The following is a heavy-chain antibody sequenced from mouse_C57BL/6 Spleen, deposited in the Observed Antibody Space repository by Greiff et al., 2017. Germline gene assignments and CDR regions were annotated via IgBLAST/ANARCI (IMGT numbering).Heavy chain of an antibody. CDR2: TYPGDGVT. CDR1: GYAFSSSW. Sequence: QFQLQQSGPELVKPGASVTISCKASGYAFSSSWMNWVKQRPGKGLEWIGRTYPGDGVTNYNGKFKGKATLTANKSSSTAYMQLSSLTAEDSAVYFCARWEYFDVWGTGTTVTVSS. D-gene: IGHD4-1*01. CDR3: ARWEYFDV. J-gene: IGHJ1*03. V-gene: IGHV1-82*01.